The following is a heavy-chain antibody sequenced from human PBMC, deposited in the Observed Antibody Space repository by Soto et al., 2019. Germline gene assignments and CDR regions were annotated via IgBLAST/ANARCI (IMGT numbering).Heavy chain of an antibody. CDR2: IKKDGTEK. Sequence: EVQLMESGGGLVQPGGSLRLSCVTSGFSFSSSCMAWVRQAPGKGLEWVDDIKKDGTEKNYVDSVKGRVTISRDNAMNSLYLQMDSLRVEDSAVYYCGIIPYYGALDDWGLGTQVIVSS. D-gene: IGHD3-10*01. V-gene: IGHV3-7*01. J-gene: IGHJ4*02. CDR1: GFSFSSSC. CDR3: GIIPYYGALDD.